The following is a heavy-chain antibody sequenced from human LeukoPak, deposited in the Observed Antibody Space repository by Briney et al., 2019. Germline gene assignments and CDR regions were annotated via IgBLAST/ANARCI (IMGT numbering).Heavy chain of an antibody. J-gene: IGHJ6*02. Sequence: SQTLSLTCAISGDSVSSNSAAWNWIRQSPSRGLEWLGRTYYRSKWYNDYAVSVKSRITVNPDTSKNQFSLQLNSVTPEDTAVYYCARGSSSSLYYYYGMDVWGQGTTVTVSS. D-gene: IGHD6-6*01. CDR1: GDSVSSNSAA. CDR3: ARGSSSSLYYYYGMDV. CDR2: TYYRSKWYN. V-gene: IGHV6-1*01.